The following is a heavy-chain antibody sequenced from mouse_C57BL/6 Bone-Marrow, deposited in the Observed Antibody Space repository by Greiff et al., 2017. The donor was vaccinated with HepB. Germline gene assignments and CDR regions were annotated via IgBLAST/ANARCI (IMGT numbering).Heavy chain of an antibody. V-gene: IGHV5-4*01. Sequence: EVKLVESGGGLVKPGGSLKLSCAASGFTFSSYAMSWVRQTPEKRLEWVATISDGGSYTYYPVNVKGRFTISRDNAKNNLYLQMSHLKSEDTAMYYCARDGATVYYYAMDYWGQGTSVTVSS. J-gene: IGHJ4*01. CDR2: ISDGGSYT. CDR3: ARDGATVYYYAMDY. D-gene: IGHD1-1*01. CDR1: GFTFSSYA.